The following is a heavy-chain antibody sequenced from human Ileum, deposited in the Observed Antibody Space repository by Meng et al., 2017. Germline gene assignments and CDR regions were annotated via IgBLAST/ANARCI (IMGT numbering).Heavy chain of an antibody. Sequence: GGSLCLSCAVSGFAFSSYVMNCVRQTAGKGLEWVSTISDSGGSTYYADSVKGRFTISRDNSKNTLYLQMNSLRADDTAIYYCAKDQYDSSGTPTGIIYWGQGTLVTVSS. CDR2: ISDSGGST. J-gene: IGHJ4*02. CDR3: AKDQYDSSGTPTGIIY. CDR1: GFAFSSYV. D-gene: IGHD3-22*01. V-gene: IGHV3-23*01.